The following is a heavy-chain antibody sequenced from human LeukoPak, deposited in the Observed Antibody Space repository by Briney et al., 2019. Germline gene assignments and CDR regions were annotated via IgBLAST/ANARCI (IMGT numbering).Heavy chain of an antibody. J-gene: IGHJ4*02. CDR2: ISGSGGST. Sequence: GGSLRLSCAASGFTFRSYAMTWVRQAPGKGLEWVSAISGSGGSTYYADSVKGRFTISRDNSENTLYLQMNSLRAEDTAVYFCAKDRGYYDSSGYLIWGQGTLVTVSS. V-gene: IGHV3-23*01. CDR1: GFTFRSYA. CDR3: AKDRGYYDSSGYLI. D-gene: IGHD3-22*01.